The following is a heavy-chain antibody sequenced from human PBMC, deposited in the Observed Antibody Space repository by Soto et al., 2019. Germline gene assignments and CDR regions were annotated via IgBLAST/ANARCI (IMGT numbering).Heavy chain of an antibody. CDR2: ISGSGSGT. J-gene: IGHJ3*02. V-gene: IGHV3-23*01. Sequence: GGSLRLSCVASGFTFSTYAMTWVRQAPGKGLEWVSAISGSGSGTNYADSVKGRFTISRDNSKNILYLQMNSLRAEDTAVYYCTTAIDIVVVVAAPGDAFDIWGQGKMVAVSS. D-gene: IGHD2-15*01. CDR1: GFTFSTYA. CDR3: TTAIDIVVVVAAPGDAFDI.